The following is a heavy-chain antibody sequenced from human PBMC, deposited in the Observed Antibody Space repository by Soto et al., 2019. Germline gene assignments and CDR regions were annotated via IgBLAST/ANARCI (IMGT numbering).Heavy chain of an antibody. CDR1: GYTLTELS. D-gene: IGHD2-2*01. V-gene: IGHV1-24*01. CDR2: FDPEDGET. Sequence: ASVKVSCKVSGYTLTELSMHWVRQAPGKGLEWMGGFDPEDGETIYAQKFQGRVTMTEDTSTDIAYMELSSLTSEDTALYYCTTTSREDWGQGTLVTVSS. J-gene: IGHJ4*02. CDR3: TTTSRED.